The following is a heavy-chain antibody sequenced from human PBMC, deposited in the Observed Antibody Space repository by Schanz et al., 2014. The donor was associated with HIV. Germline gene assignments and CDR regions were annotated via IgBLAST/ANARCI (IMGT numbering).Heavy chain of an antibody. J-gene: IGHJ5*02. CDR3: AKDSTYDILAGYYKGGNWFDP. CDR1: GFTFSNYA. D-gene: IGHD3-9*01. V-gene: IGHV3-33*03. Sequence: QVHLVESGGGVVQPGTSLRLSCAASGFTFSNYAIHWVRQAPGKGLEGVTLIWNDGTSKYYADSVKGRFTISRDASKNALYLQMNSLRAEDTAVYYCAKDSTYDILAGYYKGGNWFDPWGQGTLVTVSS. CDR2: IWNDGTSK.